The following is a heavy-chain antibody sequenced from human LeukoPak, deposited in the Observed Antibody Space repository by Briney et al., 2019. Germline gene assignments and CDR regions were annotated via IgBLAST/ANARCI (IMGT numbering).Heavy chain of an antibody. D-gene: IGHD3-10*01. CDR1: GFSFSSNG. CDR3: ARGPHGSGSAWKYYMDV. V-gene: IGHV3-7*01. CDR2: IKQDGSEK. Sequence: PAGSLRLSCAASGFSFSSNGMSWVRQAPGKGLEWVANIKQDGSEKYYVDSVKGRFTISRDNAKNSLYLQMNSLRAEDTAVYYCARGPHGSGSAWKYYMDVWGKGTTVTISS. J-gene: IGHJ6*03.